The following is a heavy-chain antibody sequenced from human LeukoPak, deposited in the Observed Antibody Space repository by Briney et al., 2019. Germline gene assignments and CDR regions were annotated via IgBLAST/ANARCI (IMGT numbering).Heavy chain of an antibody. Sequence: PGGSLRLSCAASGFTFSSYSMNWVRQAPGKGLEWVSSISSSSSYIYYADSVKGRFTISRDNAKNSLYLQMNSLRAEDTAVYCCARGGYSSSSGFDYWGQGTLVTVSS. D-gene: IGHD6-6*01. V-gene: IGHV3-21*01. J-gene: IGHJ4*02. CDR3: ARGGYSSSSGFDY. CDR1: GFTFSSYS. CDR2: ISSSSSYI.